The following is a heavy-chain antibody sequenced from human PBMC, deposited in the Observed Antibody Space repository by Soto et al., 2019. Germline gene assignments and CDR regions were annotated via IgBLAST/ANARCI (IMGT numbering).Heavy chain of an antibody. V-gene: IGHV3-23*01. CDR2: IIGSGGTT. CDR3: TIKSYSSGYPFDC. D-gene: IGHD3-22*01. J-gene: IGHJ5*01. Sequence: PGGSLRLSCTASGFIFRNYVMTWVRQAPGKGLEWVSSIIGSGGTTYYTDSVKGRFTISRDNSKNTLFLQINSLRAEDTAVYYCTIKSYSSGYPFDCWGQGTLVTVSS. CDR1: GFIFRNYV.